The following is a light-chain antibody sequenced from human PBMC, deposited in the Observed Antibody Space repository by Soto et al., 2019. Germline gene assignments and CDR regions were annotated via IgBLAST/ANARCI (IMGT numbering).Light chain of an antibody. Sequence: DIVMTQTPLSLPVTPGEPASISCRSSQSLLDSDDGNTYLDWYLQKPGQSPQLLIYTLSYRAFGFPDRFSGSGSGTDFTLKISRVEAEDVGVYYCMQRIEFPWPVTFGPGTKVDIK. V-gene: IGKV2-40*01. J-gene: IGKJ3*01. CDR2: TLS. CDR1: QSLLDSDDGNTY. CDR3: MQRIEFPWPVT.